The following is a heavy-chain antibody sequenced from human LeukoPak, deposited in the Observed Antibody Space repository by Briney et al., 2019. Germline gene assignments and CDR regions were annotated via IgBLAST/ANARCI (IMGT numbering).Heavy chain of an antibody. V-gene: IGHV1-69*05. J-gene: IGHJ4*02. Sequence: SVKVSCKASGGTFSSYAISWVRQAPGQGLEWMGGIIPIFGTANYAQKFQGRVTITTDESTSTAYMELSSLRSEDTAVYYCARDGYNWNDLDYWGQGTLVTVSS. CDR2: IIPIFGTA. CDR3: ARDGYNWNDLDY. CDR1: GGTFSSYA. D-gene: IGHD1-1*01.